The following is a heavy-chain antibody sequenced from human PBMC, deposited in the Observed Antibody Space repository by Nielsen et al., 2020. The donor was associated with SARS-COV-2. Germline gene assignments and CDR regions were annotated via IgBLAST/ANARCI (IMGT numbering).Heavy chain of an antibody. CDR2: IYPGDSDT. CDR3: ARPRFSSGWYPAYWYFDL. D-gene: IGHD6-19*01. J-gene: IGHJ2*01. V-gene: IGHV5-51*01. Sequence: GESLKISCKGSGYSFTSYWIGWVRQMPGKGLEWMGIIYPGDSDTRYSPSFQGQVTTSADKSISTAYLQWSSLKASDTAMYYCARPRFSSGWYPAYWYFDLWGRGTLVTVSS. CDR1: GYSFTSYW.